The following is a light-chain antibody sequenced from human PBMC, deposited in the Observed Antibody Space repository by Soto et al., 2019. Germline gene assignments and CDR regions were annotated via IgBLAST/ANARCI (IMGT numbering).Light chain of an antibody. J-gene: IGLJ2*01. Sequence: QSALTQPASVSGSPGQSITISCTGTTSVVGSYNLVSWYQQHPGKAPKLMIYEGSKRPSGVSNRFSGSKSGNTASLTISGLQADDEADYYCCSYAGSSTFVFGGGTKLTVL. CDR3: CSYAGSSTFV. V-gene: IGLV2-23*03. CDR1: TSVVGSYNL. CDR2: EGS.